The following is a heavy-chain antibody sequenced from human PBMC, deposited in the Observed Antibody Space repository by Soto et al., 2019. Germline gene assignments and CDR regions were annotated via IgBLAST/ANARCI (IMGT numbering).Heavy chain of an antibody. D-gene: IGHD6-6*01. Sequence: GGSLRLSCAASGFTFSSYAMSWVRQAPGKGLEWVSAISGSGGSTYYADSVKGRFTISRDNSKNTLYLQMNSLRAEDTAVYYCAKDSYSSSSGYYYYYMDVWGKGTTVTVSS. CDR3: AKDSYSSSSGYYYYYMDV. CDR1: GFTFSSYA. J-gene: IGHJ6*03. V-gene: IGHV3-23*01. CDR2: ISGSGGST.